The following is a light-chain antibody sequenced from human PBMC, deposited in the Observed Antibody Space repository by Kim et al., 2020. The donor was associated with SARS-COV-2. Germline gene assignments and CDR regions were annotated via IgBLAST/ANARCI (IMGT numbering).Light chain of an antibody. J-gene: IGLJ2*01. CDR3: QVWDSSSDHVV. V-gene: IGLV3-21*04. Sequence: APGKPDRITCGGNNSGSKSVHWYQQKPGQAPVLVIYYDSDRPSGIPERFSGSNSGNTATLTISRVEAGDEADYYCQVWDSSSDHVVFGGGTKVTVL. CDR2: YDS. CDR1: NSGSKS.